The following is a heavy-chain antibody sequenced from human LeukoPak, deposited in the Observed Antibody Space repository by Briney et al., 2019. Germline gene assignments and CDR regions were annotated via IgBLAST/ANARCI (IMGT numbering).Heavy chain of an antibody. Sequence: GGSLRLSCAASGFTFSSYWMSWVRQAPGKGLEWVANIKQDGSEKYYVDSVKGRFTISRDNAKNSLYLQMNSLRAEDTAVYYCARYIYSSGWCFDYWGQGTPVTVSS. CDR2: IKQDGSEK. J-gene: IGHJ4*02. CDR1: GFTFSSYW. CDR3: ARYIYSSGWCFDY. D-gene: IGHD6-19*01. V-gene: IGHV3-7*01.